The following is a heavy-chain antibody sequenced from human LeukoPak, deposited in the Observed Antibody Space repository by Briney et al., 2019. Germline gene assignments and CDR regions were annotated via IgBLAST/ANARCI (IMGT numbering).Heavy chain of an antibody. CDR1: GGCISSNAYY. CDR2: ICSSVST. J-gene: IGHJ4*02. D-gene: IGHD1-26*01. Sequence: PSETLSLTCTVSGGCISSNAYYWAWIRQPPGKGLEWTGSICSSVSTYYNPSLKSRVTISVDTSKNEFSLRLSSVTAADTALYYCAYSGSYGHLGYWGQGIPVTVSS. V-gene: IGHV4-39*01. CDR3: AYSGSYGHLGY.